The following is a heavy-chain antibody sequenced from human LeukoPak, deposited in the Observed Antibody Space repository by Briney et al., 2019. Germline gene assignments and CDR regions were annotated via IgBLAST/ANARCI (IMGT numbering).Heavy chain of an antibody. CDR3: AKDLYSGYYYDSSGDY. J-gene: IGHJ4*02. D-gene: IGHD3-22*01. V-gene: IGHV3-23*01. CDR2: ISGSGGST. CDR1: GFTFSSYA. Sequence: GGSLRLSCAASGFTFSSYAMSWVRQAPGKGLEWVSAISGSGGSTYYADSVKGRFTISRDNSKNTLYLQVNSLRAEDTAVYYCAKDLYSGYYYDSSGDYWGQGTLVTVSS.